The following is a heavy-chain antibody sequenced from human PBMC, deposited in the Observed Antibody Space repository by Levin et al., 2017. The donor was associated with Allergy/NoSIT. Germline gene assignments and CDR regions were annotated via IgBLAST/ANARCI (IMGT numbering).Heavy chain of an antibody. Sequence: GGSLRLSCAASGFPFSNYAIHWVRQAPGKGLEWVTVISSDGNKNYYADSVKGRFTISRDNSKNTLYLQMNSLRADDTAVYYCARDRRGHSYLLYYGIDVWGQGTTVTVSS. CDR3: ARDRRGHSYLLYYGIDV. CDR1: GFPFSNYA. J-gene: IGHJ6*02. D-gene: IGHD5-18*01. CDR2: ISSDGNKN. V-gene: IGHV3-30-3*01.